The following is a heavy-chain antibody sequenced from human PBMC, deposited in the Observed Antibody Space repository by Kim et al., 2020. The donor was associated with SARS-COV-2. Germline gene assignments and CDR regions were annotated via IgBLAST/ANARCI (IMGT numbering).Heavy chain of an antibody. Sequence: ASVKVSCKAYGYTFTSYYMHWVRQAPGQGLEWMGIINPSGGSTSYAQKFQGRVTMTRDTSTSTVYMELSSLRSEDTAVYYCARDLEKTQSSSWSMVWYYYYGMDVWGQGTTVTVSS. J-gene: IGHJ6*02. V-gene: IGHV1-46*01. CDR3: ARDLEKTQSSSWSMVWYYYYGMDV. CDR2: INPSGGST. D-gene: IGHD6-13*01. CDR1: GYTFTSYY.